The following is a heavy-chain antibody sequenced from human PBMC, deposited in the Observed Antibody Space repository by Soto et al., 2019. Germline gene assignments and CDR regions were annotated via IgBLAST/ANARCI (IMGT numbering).Heavy chain of an antibody. CDR1: EFTFSSYA. Sequence: HPGGSLRLSCAASEFTFSSYAMSWVRQAPGKGLEWVSAISGSGGSTYYADSAKGRFTISRDTSKNTLYLQMSSLRVEGTALYYCAKSYSSNWYDYFDNWGQGALVTV. J-gene: IGHJ4*02. V-gene: IGHV3-23*01. CDR3: AKSYSSNWYDYFDN. CDR2: ISGSGGST. D-gene: IGHD6-13*01.